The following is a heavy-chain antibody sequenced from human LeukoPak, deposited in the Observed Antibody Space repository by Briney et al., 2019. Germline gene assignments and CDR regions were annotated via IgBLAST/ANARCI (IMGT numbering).Heavy chain of an antibody. D-gene: IGHD3-22*01. CDR3: ASNKEIFYDSSGGY. Sequence: GGSLRLSCAVSGFSFSNYAMSWVREAPGKGLEWVSAISGGGDKTYYADSVKGRYTISRDNSKNTVFLQTKSLRAEDTAMYYCASNKEIFYDSSGGYWGQGTLVTVSS. J-gene: IGHJ4*02. V-gene: IGHV3-23*01. CDR2: ISGGGDKT. CDR1: GFSFSNYA.